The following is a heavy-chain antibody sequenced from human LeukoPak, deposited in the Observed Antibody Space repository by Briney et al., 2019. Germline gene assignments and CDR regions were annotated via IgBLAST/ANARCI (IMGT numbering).Heavy chain of an antibody. J-gene: IGHJ4*02. CDR1: GYTFTGYY. D-gene: IGHD6-19*01. CDR3: ARGGSSGWYDEFDY. V-gene: IGHV1-2*06. Sequence: ASVKVSCKASGYTFTGYYMHWVRQAPGPGLEWMGRINPNSGGTNYAQKFQSSVTMTRDTSISTAYMELSRLRSDDTAVYYCARGGSSGWYDEFDYWGQGTLVTVSS. CDR2: INPNSGGT.